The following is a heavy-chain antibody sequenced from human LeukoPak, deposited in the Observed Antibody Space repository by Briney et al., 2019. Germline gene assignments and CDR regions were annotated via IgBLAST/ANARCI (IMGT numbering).Heavy chain of an antibody. CDR2: IYTSGST. D-gene: IGHD1-26*01. CDR3: ARDLRSYPTDWFDP. CDR1: GGSISSGSYY. V-gene: IGHV4-61*02. J-gene: IGHJ5*02. Sequence: PSQTLSLTCTVSGGSISSGSYYWSWIRQPAGKGLEWIGRIYTSGSTNYNPSLKSRVTISVDTSKNQFSLKLSSVTAADTSVYYCARDLRSYPTDWFDPWGQGTLVTVSS.